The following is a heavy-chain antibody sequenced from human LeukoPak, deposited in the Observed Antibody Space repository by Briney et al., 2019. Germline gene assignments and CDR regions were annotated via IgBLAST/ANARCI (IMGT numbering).Heavy chain of an antibody. Sequence: SETLSLTCTVSGGSLSSGNYYWSWVRQPPGKGLEWIAYIFYSGGTYCNPSLKSRVSMSVDTSKSQFYLNLTSVTAADTAVYYCARDYYSYFYMDVWGKGTTVTVSS. CDR1: GGSLSSGNYY. CDR3: ARDYYSYFYMDV. J-gene: IGHJ6*03. CDR2: IFYSGGT. V-gene: IGHV4-30-4*08.